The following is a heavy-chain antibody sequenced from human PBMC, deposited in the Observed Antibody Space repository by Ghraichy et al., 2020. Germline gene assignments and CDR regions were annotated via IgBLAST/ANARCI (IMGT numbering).Heavy chain of an antibody. CDR2: INHSGST. J-gene: IGHJ4*02. D-gene: IGHD5-24*01. Sequence: GSLRLSCAVYGGSFSGYYWSWIRQPPGKGLEWIGEINHSGSTNYNPSLKSRVTISVDTSKNQFSLKLSSVTAADTAVYYCARGEGWLQPIDYWGQGTLVTVSS. CDR3: ARGEGWLQPIDY. CDR1: GGSFSGYY. V-gene: IGHV4-34*01.